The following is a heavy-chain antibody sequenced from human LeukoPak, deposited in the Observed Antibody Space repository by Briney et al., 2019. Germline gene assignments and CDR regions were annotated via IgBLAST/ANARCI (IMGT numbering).Heavy chain of an antibody. Sequence: PGGSLRLSCAASGIIFGDHTMNWFRQAPGKGLEWLGFIRSKTYSETTDYAASVKGRFTISRDNSKNIAYLQMNSLKSDDTAVYYCAREIPSPYFDSWGQGTLVSVSS. V-gene: IGHV3-49*03. CDR3: AREIPSPYFDS. J-gene: IGHJ4*02. D-gene: IGHD2-2*01. CDR1: GIIFGDHT. CDR2: IRSKTYSETT.